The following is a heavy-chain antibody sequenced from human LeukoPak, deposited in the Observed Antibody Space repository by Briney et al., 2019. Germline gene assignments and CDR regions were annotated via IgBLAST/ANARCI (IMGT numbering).Heavy chain of an antibody. Sequence: SETLSLTCAVSGASISSFFCNWVRQPPGKGLEWIGYIYKSENTNYNPSLKSRVTISLDTSKNQFSPKLNSVTAADTAVYYCARDDRGGNLGYWGQGTLVTVSS. J-gene: IGHJ4*02. CDR3: ARDDRGGNLGY. D-gene: IGHD3-16*01. CDR1: GASISSFF. V-gene: IGHV4-59*01. CDR2: IYKSENT.